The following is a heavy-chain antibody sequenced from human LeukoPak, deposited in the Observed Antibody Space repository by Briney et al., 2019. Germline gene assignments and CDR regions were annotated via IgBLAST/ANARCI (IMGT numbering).Heavy chain of an antibody. J-gene: IGHJ6*02. CDR2: IRFDGNDE. V-gene: IGHV3-30*02. Sequence: PGGSLSLSCAASGFTFSSYGMHWLRRAPGKGLKWVAYIRFDGNDEHYEDSVKGRFIISSDNSKNTLYLQMSSLRAEDTAVYYCTGGGGYCSGGRCYGHYSMDVWGQGTTVTVSS. CDR1: GFTFSSYG. D-gene: IGHD2-15*01. CDR3: TGGGGYCSGGRCYGHYSMDV.